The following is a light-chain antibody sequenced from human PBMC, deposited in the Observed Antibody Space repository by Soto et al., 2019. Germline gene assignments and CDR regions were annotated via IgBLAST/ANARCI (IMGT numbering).Light chain of an antibody. CDR2: DVS. Sequence: QSALTQAASVSGSPGQSINISCTGTSSDVGGYNYVSWYQQHPGKAPKLMIYDVSYRPSGVSNRFSGSKSGNTASLTISGLQAEDEADYYCSSYTTSSTLVFGTGTKVTVL. V-gene: IGLV2-14*01. CDR1: SSDVGGYNY. CDR3: SSYTTSSTLV. J-gene: IGLJ1*01.